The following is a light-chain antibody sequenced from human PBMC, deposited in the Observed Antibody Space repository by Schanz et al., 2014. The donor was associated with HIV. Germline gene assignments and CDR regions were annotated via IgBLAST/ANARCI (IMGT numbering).Light chain of an antibody. CDR3: CSYTTTSTYV. V-gene: IGLV2-14*03. CDR2: DVS. CDR1: SSDVGGYNY. Sequence: QSALTQSASVSGSPGQSITISCTGTSSDVGGYNYVSWYQQYPGKAPKLMIYDVSNRPSGVSSRFSGSKSGNTASLTISGLQAEDEADYYCCSYTTTSTYVFGAGTKLTVL. J-gene: IGLJ1*01.